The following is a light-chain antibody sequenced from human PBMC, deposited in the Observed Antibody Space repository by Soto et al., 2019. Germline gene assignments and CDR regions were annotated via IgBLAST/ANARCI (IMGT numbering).Light chain of an antibody. CDR2: GAS. Sequence: EIVLTQSPGTLSLSPGARDPLSGRTSQSVSASQLAWYQQKPGQGPRLLIYGASNRAAGIPDRFSGSGSGTHFTLTIDRLEPEDFAVYFCQQYTQSLWTFGQGTKV. CDR1: QSVSASQ. J-gene: IGKJ1*01. CDR3: QQYTQSLWT. V-gene: IGKV3-20*01.